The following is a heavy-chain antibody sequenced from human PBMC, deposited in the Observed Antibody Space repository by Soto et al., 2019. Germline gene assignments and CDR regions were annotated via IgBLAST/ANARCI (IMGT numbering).Heavy chain of an antibody. CDR1: GGSISSGGYY. J-gene: IGHJ5*02. D-gene: IGHD3-22*01. Sequence: SDTLSLTCTVSGGSISSGGYYWSWILHHPGKGLEWIGYIYYSGSTYYNPSLKSRVTISVDTSKNQFSLKLSSVTAADTAVYYCARGRYYDSSGYYGPWGQGTLVTVSS. V-gene: IGHV4-31*03. CDR2: IYYSGST. CDR3: ARGRYYDSSGYYGP.